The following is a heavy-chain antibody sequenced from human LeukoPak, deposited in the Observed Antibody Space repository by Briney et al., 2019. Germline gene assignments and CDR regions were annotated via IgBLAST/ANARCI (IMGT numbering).Heavy chain of an antibody. CDR1: GGSISSSSYY. Sequence: SETLSLTCTVSGGSISSSSYYWGWIRQPPGKGLEWIGSIYYSGSTYYNPSLKSRVTISVDTSKNQSSLKLSSVTAADTAVYYCARDIQLWPVEYAFDIWGQGTMVTVSS. J-gene: IGHJ3*02. D-gene: IGHD5-18*01. V-gene: IGHV4-39*07. CDR3: ARDIQLWPVEYAFDI. CDR2: IYYSGST.